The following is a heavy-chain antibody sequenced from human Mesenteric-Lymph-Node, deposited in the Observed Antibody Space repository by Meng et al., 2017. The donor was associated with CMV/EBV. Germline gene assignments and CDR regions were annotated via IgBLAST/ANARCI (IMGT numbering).Heavy chain of an antibody. D-gene: IGHD2-21*01. J-gene: IGHJ4*02. CDR1: GFTFGDYA. Sequence: GESLKISCTASGFTFGDYAMSWVRQAPGKGLEWVGFIRSKAYGGTTEYAASVKGRFTISRDDSKSIAYLQMNSLKTEDTAVYYCARDRGLWGFDYWGQGTLVTVSS. CDR3: ARDRGLWGFDY. V-gene: IGHV3-49*04. CDR2: IRSKAYGGTT.